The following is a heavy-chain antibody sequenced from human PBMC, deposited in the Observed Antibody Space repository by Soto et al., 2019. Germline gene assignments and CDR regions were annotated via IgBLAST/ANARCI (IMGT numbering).Heavy chain of an antibody. D-gene: IGHD3-10*01. V-gene: IGHV3-15*07. Sequence: GGSLRLSCVVSGLTFSSAWMNWVRQAPGKGLEWVGRIKSKGGGGTTDYAAPVKGRFTISRDDSKNTLFLQMDSLKTEDAAVYFCARVLPSGTNYFTENWGQGTLVTVSS. J-gene: IGHJ4*02. CDR1: GLTFSSAW. CDR3: ARVLPSGTNYFTEN. CDR2: IKSKGGGGTT.